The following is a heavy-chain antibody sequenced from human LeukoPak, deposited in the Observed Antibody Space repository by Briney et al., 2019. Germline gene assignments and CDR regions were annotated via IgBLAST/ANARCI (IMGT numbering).Heavy chain of an antibody. J-gene: IGHJ3*02. Sequence: GESLKISCKGSGYSSTSYWIGWVRQLPGKGLEWMGSIYPGNSDTRYSPSFQGQVPISADKSISTAYLQWSNLKASDTAMYYRARRGGFYDNAFDIWGQGTMVTVSS. CDR3: ARRGGFYDNAFDI. CDR1: GYSSTSYW. CDR2: IYPGNSDT. D-gene: IGHD2/OR15-2a*01. V-gene: IGHV5-51*01.